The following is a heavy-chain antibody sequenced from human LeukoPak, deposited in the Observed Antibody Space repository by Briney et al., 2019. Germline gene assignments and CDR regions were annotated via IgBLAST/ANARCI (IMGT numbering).Heavy chain of an antibody. CDR1: GFTFSSYS. J-gene: IGHJ4*02. Sequence: GGSLRLSCAASGFTFSSYSMNWVRQAPGKGLEWVSSISSSSSYIYYADSVKGRFTISRDNAKNSLYLQMNSLRAEDTAVYYCAKVLYSSGFYGNYWGQGTLVTVSS. V-gene: IGHV3-21*04. CDR2: ISSSSSYI. D-gene: IGHD6-19*01. CDR3: AKVLYSSGFYGNY.